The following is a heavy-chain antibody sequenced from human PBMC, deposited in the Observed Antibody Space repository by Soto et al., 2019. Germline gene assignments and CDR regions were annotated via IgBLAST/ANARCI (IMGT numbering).Heavy chain of an antibody. D-gene: IGHD6-25*01. CDR1: GYTFATYD. CDR2: MNPSTGNS. CDR3: ARRKERSGPYYLDY. Sequence: GASVKVSCKASGYTFATYDFAWVRQATGQGLEWMGWMNPSTGNSGYAQAFRGRVTMTRNTSITTAYMELSSLRSEDTAVYFCARRKERSGPYYLDYWGQGTLVTVSS. V-gene: IGHV1-8*01. J-gene: IGHJ4*02.